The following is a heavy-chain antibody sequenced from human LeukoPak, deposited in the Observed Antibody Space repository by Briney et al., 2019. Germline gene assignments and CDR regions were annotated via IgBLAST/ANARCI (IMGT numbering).Heavy chain of an antibody. Sequence: SETLSLTCTVSGGSISSYYWSWIRQPAGKGLEWIGRIYTSGSTNYNPSFKSRVTMSVDTSKNQFSLKLSSVTAADTAVYYCARDRVLQLLYKPPYYYYGMDVWGQGTTVTVSS. CDR2: IYTSGST. D-gene: IGHD2-2*01. J-gene: IGHJ6*02. V-gene: IGHV4-4*07. CDR1: GGSISSYY. CDR3: ARDRVLQLLYKPPYYYYGMDV.